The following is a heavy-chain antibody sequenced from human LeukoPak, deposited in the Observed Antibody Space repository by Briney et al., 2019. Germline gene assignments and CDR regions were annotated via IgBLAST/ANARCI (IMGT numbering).Heavy chain of an antibody. D-gene: IGHD5-18*01. CDR2: ITGSGGRT. CDR1: GFTFSSYA. J-gene: IGHJ4*02. V-gene: IGHV3-23*01. Sequence: PGGSLRLACAASGFTFSSYAMSWVRQAPGKGLECDSGITGSGGRTYYADSVKGRFTISRDNSKNTLNLQMNSLIADDTAVYYCAKQGGYSHDFDDWGQGTLVTVSS. CDR3: AKQGGYSHDFDD.